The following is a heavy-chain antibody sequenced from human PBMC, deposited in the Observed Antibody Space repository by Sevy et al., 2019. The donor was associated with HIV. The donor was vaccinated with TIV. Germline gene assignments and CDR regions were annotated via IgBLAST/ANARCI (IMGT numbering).Heavy chain of an antibody. CDR3: ARRRIYDRSRIGAFDI. CDR1: GYSFTNYW. D-gene: IGHD3-22*01. Sequence: GESLKISCKGSGYSFTNYWIDWVRQMPGKGLEWMGIIYPGDSDARYSPSFQGQVTISADKSISAAYLQWSSLKASDTAMYYCARRRIYDRSRIGAFDIWGQGTMVTVSS. CDR2: IYPGDSDA. J-gene: IGHJ3*02. V-gene: IGHV5-51*01.